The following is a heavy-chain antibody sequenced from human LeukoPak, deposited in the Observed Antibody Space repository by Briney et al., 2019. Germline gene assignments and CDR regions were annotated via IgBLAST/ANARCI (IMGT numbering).Heavy chain of an antibody. CDR1: GGSISSGGHS. J-gene: IGHJ6*02. Sequence: SQTLSLTCAVSGGSISSGGHSWSWIRQPPGKGLEWIGYIYHSGSTYYNPSLKSRVTISVDRSKNQFSLKLSSVTAADTAVYYCARAILRYSYGYDYYYYGMDVWGQGTTVTVSS. V-gene: IGHV4-30-2*01. CDR3: ARAILRYSYGYDYYYYGMDV. D-gene: IGHD5-18*01. CDR2: IYHSGST.